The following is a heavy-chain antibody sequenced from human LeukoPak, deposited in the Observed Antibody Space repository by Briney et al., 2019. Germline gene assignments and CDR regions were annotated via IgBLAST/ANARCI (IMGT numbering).Heavy chain of an antibody. J-gene: IGHJ6*02. D-gene: IGHD6-19*01. V-gene: IGHV1-2*02. CDR2: INPNSGGT. Sequence: ASVKVCCKASGYTFTGYYMHWVRQAPGQGVEWMGWINPNSGGTNYAQKFQGRVTMTRDTSISTAYMELSRLRSDDTAVYYCAREGVAVAGTGNVAYYYYGMDVWGQGTTVTVSS. CDR1: GYTFTGYY. CDR3: AREGVAVAGTGNVAYYYYGMDV.